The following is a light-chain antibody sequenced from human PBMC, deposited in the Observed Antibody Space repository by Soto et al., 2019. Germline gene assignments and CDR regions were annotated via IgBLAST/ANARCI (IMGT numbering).Light chain of an antibody. CDR1: SSDVGGYIY. CDR2: DVT. Sequence: QSALTQPASVSGSPGQSITISCTGTSSDVGGYIYVSWYQQHPGKAPKLMIYDVTDRPSGVSNRFSGSKSGNTASLTISGLQAEDEDDYYCSSYTSRGTLVFGTGTKLTVL. J-gene: IGLJ1*01. CDR3: SSYTSRGTLV. V-gene: IGLV2-14*01.